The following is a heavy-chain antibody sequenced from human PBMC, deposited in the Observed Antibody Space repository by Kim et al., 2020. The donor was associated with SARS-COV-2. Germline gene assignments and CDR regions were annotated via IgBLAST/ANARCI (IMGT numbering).Heavy chain of an antibody. Sequence: RVTISVDTSKNQFSLKLSSVTAADTAVYYCARVNYGDYGLYYYYYGMDVWGQGTTVTVSS. CDR3: ARVNYGDYGLYYYYYGMDV. D-gene: IGHD4-17*01. V-gene: IGHV4-34*01. J-gene: IGHJ6*02.